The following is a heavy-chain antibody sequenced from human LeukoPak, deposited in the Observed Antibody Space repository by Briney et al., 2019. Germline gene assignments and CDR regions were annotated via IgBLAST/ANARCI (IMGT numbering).Heavy chain of an antibody. Sequence: SETLSLTCGISEGSFSGYYWSWIRQSPGRGLEWIGEINHRGNTNYKPTLQTRVLMSVDTSKDQFSLKLTSVTAADTGVYFLSARGYCHDVVCYSGSFRDSGGQGSLVIVS. V-gene: IGHV4-34*01. J-gene: IGHJ4*02. CDR2: INHRGNT. D-gene: IGHD2-8*01. CDR3: SARGYCHDVVCYSGSFRDS. CDR1: EGSFSGYY.